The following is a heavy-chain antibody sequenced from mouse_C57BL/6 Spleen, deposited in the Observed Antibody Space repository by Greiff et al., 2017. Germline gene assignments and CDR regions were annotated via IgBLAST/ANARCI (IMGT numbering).Heavy chain of an antibody. D-gene: IGHD1-1*01. J-gene: IGHJ2*01. Sequence: KESCKASGYTFTSYWMHWVKQRPGQGLEWIGEIDPSDSYTNYNQKFKGKSTLTVDKSSSTAYMQLSSLTSEDSAVYYCARYTTVVEDFDYWGQGTTLTVSS. V-gene: IGHV1-69*01. CDR1: GYTFTSYW. CDR3: ARYTTVVEDFDY. CDR2: IDPSDSYT.